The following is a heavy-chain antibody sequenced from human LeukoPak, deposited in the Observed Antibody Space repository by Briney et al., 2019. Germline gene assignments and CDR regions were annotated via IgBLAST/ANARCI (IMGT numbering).Heavy chain of an antibody. CDR3: AKAGAPAAMYVFDY. CDR2: IKQDETEK. Sequence: PGESLRLSCTASGFTFSNFWMGWVRQAPGKGLEWVANIKQDETEKFYLGSVKGRFTISRDNAKNSLYLQMNSLRAEDTAVYYCAKAGAPAAMYVFDYWGQGTLVTVSS. J-gene: IGHJ4*02. CDR1: GFTFSNFW. V-gene: IGHV3-7*03. D-gene: IGHD2-2*01.